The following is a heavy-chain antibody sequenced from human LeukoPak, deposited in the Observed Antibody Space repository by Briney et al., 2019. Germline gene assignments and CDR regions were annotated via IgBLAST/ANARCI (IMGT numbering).Heavy chain of an antibody. D-gene: IGHD3-3*01. CDR1: GFTFSSYE. Sequence: GSLRLSCAASGFTFSSYEMNWVRQAPGKGLEWIGEINHSGSTNYNPSLKSRVIISLDTSKNQFSLKLSSVTAADTAVYYCARDVDFPQPIFDYWGQGTLVTVSS. J-gene: IGHJ4*02. V-gene: IGHV4-34*01. CDR3: ARDVDFPQPIFDY. CDR2: INHSGST.